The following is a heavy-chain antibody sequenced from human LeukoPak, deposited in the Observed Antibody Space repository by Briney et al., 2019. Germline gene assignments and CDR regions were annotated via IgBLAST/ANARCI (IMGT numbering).Heavy chain of an antibody. D-gene: IGHD4-11*01. J-gene: IGHJ6*03. V-gene: IGHV4-30-2*01. CDR3: ARVVSEYSNPPSPYYYYYYMDV. CDR1: GVSITGDEDF. Sequence: SETLSLTCSVSGVSITGDEDFWTWIRQPPGKGLELIGYVHHSGNRYYDSSLGSRLTISVDRSKNQFSLKLSSVTAADTAVYYCARVVSEYSNPPSPYYYYYYMDVWGKGTTVTVSS. CDR2: VHHSGNR.